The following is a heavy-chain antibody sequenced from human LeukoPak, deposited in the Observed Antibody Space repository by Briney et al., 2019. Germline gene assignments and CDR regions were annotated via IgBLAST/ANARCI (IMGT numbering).Heavy chain of an antibody. V-gene: IGHV1-2*02. CDR1: GYTFSGYD. J-gene: IGHJ3*02. CDR2: INPNSGGT. CDR3: ARSRDDAFDI. Sequence: GASEKVSCKASGYTFSGYDMHWVQQAPGQGLEWMGWINPNSGGTDSAQKFQDRVTMARDTSIPTAYMELSRLISDDTAVYYCARSRDDAFDIWGQGTMVTVSS.